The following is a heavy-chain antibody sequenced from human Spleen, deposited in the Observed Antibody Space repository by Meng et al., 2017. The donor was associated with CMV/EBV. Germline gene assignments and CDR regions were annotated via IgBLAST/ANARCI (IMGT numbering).Heavy chain of an antibody. CDR1: VGSISSYY. CDR3: ARGKGYSSGHWDY. Sequence: QVQLQESGPRLVKPSESLSLTCTVSVGSISSYYWSWNRQPAGKGLDWIGRIHTSGSTNYNPSLKSRVTMSVVTSKNQFSLKLSSVTAADTAVYYCARGKGYSSGHWDYWGQGTLVTVSS. J-gene: IGHJ4*02. CDR2: IHTSGST. D-gene: IGHD6-19*01. V-gene: IGHV4-4*07.